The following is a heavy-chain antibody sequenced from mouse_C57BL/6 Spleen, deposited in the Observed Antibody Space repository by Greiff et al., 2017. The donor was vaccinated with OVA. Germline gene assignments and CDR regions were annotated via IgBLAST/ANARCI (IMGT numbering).Heavy chain of an antibody. Sequence: EVQLQQSGPELVKPGASVKISCKASGYTFTDYYMNWVKQSHGKSLEWIGDINPNNGGTSYNQKFKGKATLTVDKSSSTAYMELRSLTSEDSAVYYCARRGYYEMDDWGQGTSVTVSS. CDR3: ARRGYYEMDD. V-gene: IGHV1-26*01. J-gene: IGHJ4*01. CDR2: INPNNGGT. CDR1: GYTFTDYY.